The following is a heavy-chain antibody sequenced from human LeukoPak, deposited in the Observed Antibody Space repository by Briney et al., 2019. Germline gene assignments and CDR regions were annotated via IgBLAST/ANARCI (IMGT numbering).Heavy chain of an antibody. Sequence: SETLSLTCTVSGGSISSYYWSWIRQPPGKGLEWIGYIYYSGSTNYNPSLKSRVTISVDTSKNQFSLKLSSVTAADTAVYYCVLGTYYYDSSDYWGQGTLVTVSS. CDR2: IYYSGST. CDR3: VLGTYYYDSSDY. CDR1: GGSISSYY. D-gene: IGHD3-22*01. J-gene: IGHJ4*02. V-gene: IGHV4-59*01.